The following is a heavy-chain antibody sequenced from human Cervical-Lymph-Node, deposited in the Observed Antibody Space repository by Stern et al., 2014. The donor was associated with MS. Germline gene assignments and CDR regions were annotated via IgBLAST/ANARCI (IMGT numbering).Heavy chain of an antibody. CDR1: GFTFSGYG. Sequence: DQLVESGGAVVQPGRSLRLSCAASGFTFSGYGMNWVRQAPGKWLEWVDVISYDGNLKYYAASVKGRFTISSDNSKNTLHLQMNSVTPDDTAIYYCARDYEDTSMLFDHWGQGTLVTVSS. CDR2: ISYDGNLK. CDR3: ARDYEDTSMLFDH. D-gene: IGHD2-8*01. V-gene: IGHV3-30*03. J-gene: IGHJ4*02.